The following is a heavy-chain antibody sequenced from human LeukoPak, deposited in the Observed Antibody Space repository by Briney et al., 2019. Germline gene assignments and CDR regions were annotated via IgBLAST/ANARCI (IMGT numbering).Heavy chain of an antibody. CDR3: ARTREYSSTWFFPPFDP. CDR2: INPNSGRT. CDR1: GFTFSTNA. D-gene: IGHD6-13*01. V-gene: IGHV1-2*02. Sequence: GGSLRLSCAASGFTFSTNAMSWVRQAPGQGLEWMGWINPNSGRTNYAHNFQGRVTLTRDPSISTAYMELTGLTSNDTGVYYCARTREYSSTWFFPPFDPWGQGTLVTVSS. J-gene: IGHJ5*02.